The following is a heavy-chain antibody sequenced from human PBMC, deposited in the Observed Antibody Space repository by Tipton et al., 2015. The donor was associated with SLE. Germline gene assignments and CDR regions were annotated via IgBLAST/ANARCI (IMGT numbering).Heavy chain of an antibody. Sequence: SLRLSCAASGFTFDDYGMSWVRQAPGKGLEWVSGINWNGGSTAYADSVKGRFTISRDNAKNSLYLQMNSLRVEDTAVYFCARDDYASGITWGQGTLVTVSS. CDR2: INWNGGST. D-gene: IGHD3-10*01. CDR1: GFTFDDYG. J-gene: IGHJ5*02. CDR3: ARDDYASGIT. V-gene: IGHV3-20*04.